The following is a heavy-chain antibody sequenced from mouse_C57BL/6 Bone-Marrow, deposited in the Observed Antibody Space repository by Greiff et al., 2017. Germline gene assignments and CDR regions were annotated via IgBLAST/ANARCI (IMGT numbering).Heavy chain of an antibody. CDR2: IYPGSGST. CDR1: GYTFTSYW. V-gene: IGHV1-55*01. J-gene: IGHJ1*03. CDR3: ATDIWYFDV. Sequence: QVQLQQSGPELVKPGASVKMSCKASGYTFTSYWITWVKQRPGQGLEWIGDIYPGSGSTKYNEKFKSKATLTVETSSSTAYMQLSSLTSDDSSVYYCATDIWYFDVWGTGTTVTVSS.